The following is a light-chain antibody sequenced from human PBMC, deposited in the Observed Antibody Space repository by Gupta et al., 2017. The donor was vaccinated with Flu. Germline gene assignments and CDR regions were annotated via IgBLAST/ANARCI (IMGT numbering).Light chain of an antibody. Sequence: QAARITCARSALPKQNAEWYQQKPGEAPGLVIYNDNDRRSGSPERVSGSSSGATCTLTSSRVQAEDEDDDYCQSADSRGTNAGVFGGGTKLTVL. V-gene: IGLV3-25*03. CDR2: NDN. CDR1: ALPKQN. J-gene: IGLJ2*01. CDR3: QSADSRGTNAGV.